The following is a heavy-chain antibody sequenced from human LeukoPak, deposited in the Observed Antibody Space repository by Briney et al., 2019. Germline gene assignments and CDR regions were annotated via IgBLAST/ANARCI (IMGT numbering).Heavy chain of an antibody. J-gene: IGHJ4*02. CDR3: AKVERIVVVPAAIDY. CDR2: ISYDGSNK. D-gene: IGHD2-2*01. Sequence: GGSLRLSCAASGFTFSSYGMHWVRQAPGKGLEWVAVISYDGSNKYYADSVKGRFTISGDNSKNTLYLQMNSLRAEDTAVYYCAKVERIVVVPAAIDYWGQGTLVTVSS. CDR1: GFTFSSYG. V-gene: IGHV3-30*18.